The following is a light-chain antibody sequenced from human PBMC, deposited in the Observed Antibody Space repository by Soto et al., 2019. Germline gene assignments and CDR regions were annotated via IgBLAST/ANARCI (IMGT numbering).Light chain of an antibody. V-gene: IGLV2-23*01. CDR2: EGS. CDR1: SSDVGSYNL. J-gene: IGLJ1*01. Sequence: QSALTQPASVSGSPGQSITISCTGTSSDVGSYNLVSWYQQHPGKAPKPMIYEGSKRPSGVSNRFSGSKSGNTASLTISGLQAEGEADYYCCSYAGSSTFVFGTGTKVTVL. CDR3: CSYAGSSTFV.